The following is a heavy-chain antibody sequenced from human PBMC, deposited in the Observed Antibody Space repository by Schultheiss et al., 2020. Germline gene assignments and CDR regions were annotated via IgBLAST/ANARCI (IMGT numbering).Heavy chain of an antibody. CDR3: ASCHRGDYASN. D-gene: IGHD2-21*02. J-gene: IGHJ4*02. CDR1: GGSISSYY. V-gene: IGHV4-59*12. CDR2: IYYSGST. Sequence: SETLSLTCTVSGGSISSYYWSWIRQSPGKGLEWIGSIYYSGSTNYNPSLKSRVTISVDTSKNQFSLKLTSVTAADTAVYYCASCHRGDYASNWGQGTLVTVSS.